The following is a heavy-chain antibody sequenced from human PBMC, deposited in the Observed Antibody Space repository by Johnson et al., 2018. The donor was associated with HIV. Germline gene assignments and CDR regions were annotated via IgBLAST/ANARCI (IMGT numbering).Heavy chain of an antibody. V-gene: IGHV3-66*04. D-gene: IGHD3-22*01. CDR3: ARRDDIRNGAFDI. Sequence: VQLVESGGGLVQPGGSLRLSCAASGFTVSSNYMSWVRQAPGKGLEWVSVLYSGGSTYYADSVKGRFTISRDNSKNTLYLQMNSRRAEDTAVYYCARRDDIRNGAFDIWGQGTMVTVSS. CDR1: GFTVSSNY. CDR2: LYSGGST. J-gene: IGHJ3*02.